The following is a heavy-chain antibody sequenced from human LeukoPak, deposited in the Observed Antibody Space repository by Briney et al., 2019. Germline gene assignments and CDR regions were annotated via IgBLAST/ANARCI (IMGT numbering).Heavy chain of an antibody. J-gene: IGHJ4*02. V-gene: IGHV3-33*01. Sequence: GRSLRLSCAASGFTFSSYGMHWVRQTPGKGLEWVAVIWYDGSNKYYADSVKGRFTISRDNSKNTLYLQMNSLRAEDTAVYYCARAEDYGGNSAVDYWGQGTLVTVSS. CDR1: GFTFSSYG. D-gene: IGHD4-23*01. CDR2: IWYDGSNK. CDR3: ARAEDYGGNSAVDY.